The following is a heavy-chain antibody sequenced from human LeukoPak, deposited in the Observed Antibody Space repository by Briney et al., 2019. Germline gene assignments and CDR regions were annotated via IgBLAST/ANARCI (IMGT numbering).Heavy chain of an antibody. CDR1: GYTFTSYY. V-gene: IGHV1-46*01. CDR2: INPSGGST. D-gene: IGHD1-26*01. J-gene: IGHJ4*02. CDR3: ARVMGATEPFDY. Sequence: ASVKVSCKASGYTFTSYYMHWVRQAPGQGLEWMGIINPSGGSTSYAQKFQGRVTMTRDTSTSTVYMELSSLRSEDTAVYYRARVMGATEPFDYWGQGTLVTVSS.